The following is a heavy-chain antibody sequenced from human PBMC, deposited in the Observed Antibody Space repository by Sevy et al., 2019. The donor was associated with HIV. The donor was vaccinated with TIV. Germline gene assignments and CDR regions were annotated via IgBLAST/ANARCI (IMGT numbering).Heavy chain of an antibody. V-gene: IGHV1-8*03. CDR3: ARGHTGRGVKSNWFDP. D-gene: IGHD3-10*01. J-gene: IGHJ5*02. CDR2: MNPKSGNT. Sequence: ASVKVSYKTSGYTFTSSDIFWVRQATRQGLEWMGWMNPKSGNTGYAKKFQGRVTITRNTSISTAYMELSSLRSDDTAVYYCARGHTGRGVKSNWFDPWGQGTLVTVSS. CDR1: GYTFTSSD.